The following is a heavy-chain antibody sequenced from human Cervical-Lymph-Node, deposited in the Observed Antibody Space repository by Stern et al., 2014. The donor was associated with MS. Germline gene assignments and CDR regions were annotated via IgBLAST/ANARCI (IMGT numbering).Heavy chain of an antibody. Sequence: QLVQSGPEVKTPGTSVKVSCKASGFTFSNSAVHWVRQARGQGLEWVGWIVRGSGDTNYAQKFQERVTITRDMSTNTAYMERISLRAEDTAVYYWATDAGTGDLWSGLYAFDIWGQGTTVIVSS. D-gene: IGHD3-3*01. CDR2: IVRGSGDT. J-gene: IGHJ3*02. CDR1: GFTFSNSA. V-gene: IGHV1-58*01. CDR3: ATDAGTGDLWSGLYAFDI.